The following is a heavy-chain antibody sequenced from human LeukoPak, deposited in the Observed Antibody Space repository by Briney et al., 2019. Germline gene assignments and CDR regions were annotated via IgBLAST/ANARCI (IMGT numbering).Heavy chain of an antibody. V-gene: IGHV3-53*01. J-gene: IGHJ4*02. Sequence: GGSLRLSCVVSGITVSSTYVSWVRQAPGKGLEWVSIIYSGGSTYYTDSVKGRFTISRDNSNNTLYLQMNSLRAEDTAVYYCAKGYLSRDGYDYWGQGTLVTVSS. CDR1: GITVSSTY. CDR2: IYSGGST. CDR3: AKGYLSRDGYDY. D-gene: IGHD5-24*01.